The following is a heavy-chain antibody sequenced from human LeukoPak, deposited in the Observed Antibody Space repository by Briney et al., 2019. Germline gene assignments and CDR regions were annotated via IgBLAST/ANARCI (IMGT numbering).Heavy chain of an antibody. D-gene: IGHD3-10*01. CDR3: AREGVRGVSYYYGMDV. Sequence: SVKVSCKASGGTFSSYTISWVRQAPGQGLEWMGRIIPILGIANYAQKFQGRVTITVDKSTSTAYMELSSLRSEDTAVYYCAREGVRGVSYYYGMDVWGQGTTVTVSS. J-gene: IGHJ6*02. CDR1: GGTFSSYT. V-gene: IGHV1-69*04. CDR2: IIPILGIA.